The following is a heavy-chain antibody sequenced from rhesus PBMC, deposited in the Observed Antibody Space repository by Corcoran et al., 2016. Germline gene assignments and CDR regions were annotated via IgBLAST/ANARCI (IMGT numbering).Heavy chain of an antibody. D-gene: IGHD3-16*01. J-gene: IGHJ4*01. CDR3: ARTLLYYSGSYYFDY. CDR1: GYSISSGYD. CDR2: IYCSSRST. V-gene: IGHV4-76*01. Sequence: QVQLQESGPGVVKPSETLSLTCAVSGYSISSGYDWSWIRQPPGKGLEWIGYIYCSSRSTNYNPSLKNRVTISKDTSKNQFSLKLSSVTAADTAVYYCARTLLYYSGSYYFDYWGQGVLVTVSS.